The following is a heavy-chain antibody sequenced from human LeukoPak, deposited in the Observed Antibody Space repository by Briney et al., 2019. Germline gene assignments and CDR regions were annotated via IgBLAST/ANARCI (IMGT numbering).Heavy chain of an antibody. D-gene: IGHD2-15*01. J-gene: IGHJ4*02. CDR1: GFTFSNAW. CDR2: IKSKTDGGTT. V-gene: IGHV3-15*07. Sequence: SGGSLRLSCAASGFTFSNAWMNWVRQAPGKGLEWVGRIKSKTDGGTTDYAAPVKGRFTISRDDSKNTLYLQMNSLKTEDTAVYYCTTEGCSGGSCYSAFHWGQGTPVTVSS. CDR3: TTEGCSGGSCYSAFH.